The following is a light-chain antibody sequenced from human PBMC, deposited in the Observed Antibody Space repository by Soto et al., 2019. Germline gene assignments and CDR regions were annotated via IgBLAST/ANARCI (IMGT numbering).Light chain of an antibody. CDR2: DDS. CDR3: QVWDRSSDQVV. V-gene: IGLV3-21*02. CDR1: NIGIKS. Sequence: SYELTQPPSVSVAPGQTARITCGGNNIGIKSVHWYQQRPGQAPVLVVHDDSDRPSGIPERLSGSNSGNAATLSISRVEAGDEADYYCQVWDRSSDQVVFGGGTQLTVL. J-gene: IGLJ2*01.